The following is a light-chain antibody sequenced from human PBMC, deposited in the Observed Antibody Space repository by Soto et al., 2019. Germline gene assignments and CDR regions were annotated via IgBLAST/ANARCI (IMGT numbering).Light chain of an antibody. CDR1: SSDIGAYNY. J-gene: IGLJ2*01. CDR2: EVS. V-gene: IGLV2-14*01. CDR3: SSYTSSSTVV. Sequence: QSALTQPASVSGSPGQSITISCTGTSSDIGAYNYVSWYQQHPGKAPKLMIYEVSNRPSGVSNRFSGSKAGHTASLTISGLQAEDEADYYCSSYTSSSTVVFGVGTQLTVL.